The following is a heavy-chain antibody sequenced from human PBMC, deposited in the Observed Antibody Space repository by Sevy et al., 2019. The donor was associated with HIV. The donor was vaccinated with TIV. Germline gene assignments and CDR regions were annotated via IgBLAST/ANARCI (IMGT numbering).Heavy chain of an antibody. J-gene: IGHJ4*02. D-gene: IGHD1-26*01. Sequence: GGSLRLSCAASGFTFSSYAMSWVRQAPGKGLEWVSAISGSGGSTYYADSVKGRFTISRDNSKNTLYLQMNSLRAEDTDVYYCAKDLGIGWPNYYFDYWAQGTLVTVSS. V-gene: IGHV3-23*01. CDR1: GFTFSSYA. CDR2: ISGSGGST. CDR3: AKDLGIGWPNYYFDY.